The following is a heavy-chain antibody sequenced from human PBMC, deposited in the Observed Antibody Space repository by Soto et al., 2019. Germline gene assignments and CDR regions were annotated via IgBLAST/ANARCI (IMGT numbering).Heavy chain of an antibody. CDR2: IYHSGNT. J-gene: IGHJ3*01. D-gene: IGHD1-26*01. CDR1: GGSISSGGYS. V-gene: IGHV4-30-2*01. CDR3: ASNVATLDALHV. Sequence: QLQLQDSGSGLVKPSQTLSLTCAVSGGSISSGGYSWTWIRQPPGKGLDWIGYIYHSGNTYYNPSLKSRVTISGDRSKNQFTLNLISLTAAYTAVYYYASNVATLDALHVCGPGTRVTFSS.